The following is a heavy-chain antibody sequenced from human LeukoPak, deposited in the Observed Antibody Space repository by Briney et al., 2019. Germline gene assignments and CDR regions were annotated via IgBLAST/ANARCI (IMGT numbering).Heavy chain of an antibody. CDR3: AKYVLLHSSGWYYFDC. D-gene: IGHD6-19*01. CDR2: ISWNRGNI. J-gene: IGHJ4*02. V-gene: IGHV3-9*01. CDR1: GFTFNDYA. Sequence: PGGSLRLSCAASGFTFNDYAMRWVRQAPGKGLEWVSGISWNRGNIDYADSVRGRFTISRDNAKSFLYLQMNSLRAEDTAFYFCAKYVLLHSSGWYYFDCWGRGTLVTVSS.